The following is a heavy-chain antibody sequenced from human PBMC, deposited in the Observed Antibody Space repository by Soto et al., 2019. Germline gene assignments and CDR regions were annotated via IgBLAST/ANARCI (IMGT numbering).Heavy chain of an antibody. CDR1: GASVSNNSVA. D-gene: IGHD1-1*01. J-gene: IGHJ4*02. CDR2: TYYTSKWHY. CDR3: ARARRGRGSNHCDD. Sequence: SQTLSLTCAISGASVSNNSVASNWVRQSPSRSLEWLGRTYYTSKWHYDYAPSVRIRITINPDTSKNHFSLQMNSVSPADAAVHYLARARRGRGSNHCDDWGRGTRVTVCS. V-gene: IGHV6-1*01.